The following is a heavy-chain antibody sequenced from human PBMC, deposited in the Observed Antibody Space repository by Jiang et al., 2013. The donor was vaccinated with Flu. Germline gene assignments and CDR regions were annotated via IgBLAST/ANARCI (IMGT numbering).Heavy chain of an antibody. J-gene: IGHJ4*02. CDR2: IIPIFGTA. D-gene: IGHD6-6*01. CDR3: ARAGTYSSSSDFDY. CDR1: GDTFSSYA. V-gene: IGHV1-69*01. Sequence: GAEVKKPGSSVKVSCKASGDTFSSYAISWVRQAPGQGLEWMGGIIPIFGTANYAQKFQGRVTITADESTSTAYMELSSLRSEDTAVYYCARAGTYSSSSDFDYWGQGTLVTVSS.